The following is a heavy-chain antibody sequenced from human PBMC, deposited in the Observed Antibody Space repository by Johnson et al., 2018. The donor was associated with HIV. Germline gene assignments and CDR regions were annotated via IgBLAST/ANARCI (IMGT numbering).Heavy chain of an antibody. CDR3: ANALIKYDGLLGAFDI. D-gene: IGHD1-26*01. Sequence: QVQLVESGGGLVNPGGSLRLSCAASGFTFSDYYMRWIRQAPGKGLEWVSYRRSSGSTIYYADSVKGRLTISSHNSKTTLYLQRNSLRAEDTAVYYCANALIKYDGLLGAFDIWGQGTMVTVSS. V-gene: IGHV3-11*04. CDR1: GFTFSDYY. CDR2: RRSSGSTI. J-gene: IGHJ3*02.